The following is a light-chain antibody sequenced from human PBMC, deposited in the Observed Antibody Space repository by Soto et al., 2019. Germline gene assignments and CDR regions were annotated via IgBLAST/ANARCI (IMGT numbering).Light chain of an antibody. V-gene: IGKV4-1*01. CDR1: QSVLYSSNNKNY. CDR3: QQYYRPWT. J-gene: IGKJ1*01. Sequence: DIVMTQSPDSLAVSLGERATINCKSSQSVLYSSNNKNYLAWYQQKPGQPPKLLIYCASTRESGVPDRFSGSGSGTDSTLTIRSLQAEDVAVYYCQQYYRPWTFGQGTKVEIK. CDR2: CAS.